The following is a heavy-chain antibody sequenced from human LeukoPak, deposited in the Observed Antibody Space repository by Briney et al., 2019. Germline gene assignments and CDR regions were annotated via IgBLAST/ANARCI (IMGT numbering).Heavy chain of an antibody. CDR1: GGSFSGYY. J-gene: IGHJ4*02. D-gene: IGHD3-3*01. V-gene: IGHV4-34*01. Sequence: PSETLSLTCAVYGGSFSGYYWSWIRQPPGKGLEWIGEINHSGSTNYNPSLKSRVTISVDTSKNQFSLKLSSVTAADTAVYYCARGYDFWSGYYLGYWGQGTLVTVSS. CDR3: ARGYDFWSGYYLGY. CDR2: INHSGST.